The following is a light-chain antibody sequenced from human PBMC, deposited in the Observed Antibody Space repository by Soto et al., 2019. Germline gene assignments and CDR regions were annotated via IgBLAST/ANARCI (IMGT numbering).Light chain of an antibody. CDR3: QQYNSYSRT. V-gene: IGKV1-5*03. J-gene: IGKJ1*01. CDR2: KAS. CDR1: QSISTW. Sequence: DIQMTQSPSTVSASVGDRVTITCRASQSISTWLAWYQQKPGRAPRLLIYKASTLQSGVPSRFSGSGSGTEFTLTISSLQPDDFATYYCQQYNSYSRTFGQGTKVDI.